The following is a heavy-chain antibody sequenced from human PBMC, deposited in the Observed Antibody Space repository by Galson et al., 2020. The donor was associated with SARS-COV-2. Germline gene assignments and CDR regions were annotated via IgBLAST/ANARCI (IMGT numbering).Heavy chain of an antibody. CDR1: GFTFSTYG. CDR3: ARGSSSHAFEI. J-gene: IGHJ3*02. V-gene: IGHV3-33*01. D-gene: IGHD3-10*01. Sequence: TGGSLRLSCEASGFTFSTYGMDWVRQAPGKGLEWVAVIWYDGSNKYYADSVKGRFTISRDNSKNTLYLQMNSLRAEDTAVYYCARGSSSHAFEIWGQGTMVTVSS. CDR2: IWYDGSNK.